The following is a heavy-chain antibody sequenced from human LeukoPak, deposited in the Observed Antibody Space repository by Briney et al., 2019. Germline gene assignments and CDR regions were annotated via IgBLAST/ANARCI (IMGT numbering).Heavy chain of an antibody. CDR2: INHSGST. Sequence: PSETLSLTCAVYGGSFSGYYWSWIRQPPGKGLEWIGEINHSGSTNYNPSLKSRVTTSVDTSKNQFSLKLSSVTAADTAVYYCARLDYGSGSYYNVRRGDFDYWGQGTLVTVSS. V-gene: IGHV4-34*01. CDR1: GGSFSGYY. D-gene: IGHD3-10*01. CDR3: ARLDYGSGSYYNVRRGDFDY. J-gene: IGHJ4*02.